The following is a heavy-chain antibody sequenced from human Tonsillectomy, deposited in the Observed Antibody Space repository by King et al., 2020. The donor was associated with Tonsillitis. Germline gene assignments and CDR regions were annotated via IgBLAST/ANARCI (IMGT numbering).Heavy chain of an antibody. Sequence: VQLVESGAEVKKPGASVKVSCKASGYTFTGYHMHWVRQAPGQGLEWMGWINPNSGATKYAQKFQGRVTMTRDTSLRTAYMELSRLRSDDTAVYYCASGIAVAVYYFDYWGQGTLVTVSS. D-gene: IGHD6-19*01. J-gene: IGHJ4*02. CDR3: ASGIAVAVYYFDY. CDR1: GYTFTGYH. CDR2: INPNSGAT. V-gene: IGHV1-2*02.